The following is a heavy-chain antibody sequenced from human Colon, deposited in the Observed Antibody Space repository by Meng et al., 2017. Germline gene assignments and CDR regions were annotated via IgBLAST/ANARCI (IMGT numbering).Heavy chain of an antibody. J-gene: IGHJ4*02. Sequence: ASVKVSCKASGFTFSNYDINWVRQATGQGLEWVEWMNPNSGNTGYSQKFQGRVTMTRNLSINTAYMELSRLSSEDTAVYYCARTSYHDYWGQGTLVTVSS. V-gene: IGHV1-8*01. D-gene: IGHD3-16*02. CDR1: GFTFSNYD. CDR3: ARTSYHDY. CDR2: MNPNSGNT.